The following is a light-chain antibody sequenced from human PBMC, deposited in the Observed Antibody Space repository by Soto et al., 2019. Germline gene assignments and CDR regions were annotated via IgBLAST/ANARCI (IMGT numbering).Light chain of an antibody. CDR1: QSVNSRY. J-gene: IGKJ1*01. CDR3: QQYGRSLWT. Sequence: EIVLTQSPGSLSLSPGERATLSCRASQSVNSRYLAWYQQKPGQAPRLLIYGASSRATGIPDRFSGSGSETDFTLTISRLEPEDFAVYFCQQYGRSLWTFGQGTKGEVK. CDR2: GAS. V-gene: IGKV3-20*01.